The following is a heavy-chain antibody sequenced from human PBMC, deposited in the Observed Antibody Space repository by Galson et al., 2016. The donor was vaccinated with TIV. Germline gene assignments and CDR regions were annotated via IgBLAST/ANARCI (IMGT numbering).Heavy chain of an antibody. CDR2: INAGNGNT. V-gene: IGHV1-3*01. CDR3: ARPPYCGGDCYKYDR. D-gene: IGHD2-21*01. J-gene: IGHJ5*02. CDR1: GYSFTTYA. Sequence: SVKVSCKASGYSFTTYAMHWVRQAPGRRLEWMGWINAGNGNTKYSQKFQGRVTITRDTFASTAYMELNSLTSADTAVYYCARPPYCGGDCYKYDRWGQGTLVTVSS.